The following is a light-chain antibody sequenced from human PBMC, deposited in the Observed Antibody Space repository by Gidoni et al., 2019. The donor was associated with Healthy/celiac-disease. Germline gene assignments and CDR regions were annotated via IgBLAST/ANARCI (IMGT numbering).Light chain of an antibody. Sequence: DIVMTQSPDFLALPLGERATIHCKSSQSVLYSSNNKNYLAWYQQKPGQPPKLLIYWASTRESGVPDRFSGSGSGTDFTLTISSLQAEDVAVYYCQQYYSTPLTFGPGTKVDIK. CDR2: WAS. V-gene: IGKV4-1*01. J-gene: IGKJ3*01. CDR3: QQYYSTPLT. CDR1: QSVLYSSNNKNY.